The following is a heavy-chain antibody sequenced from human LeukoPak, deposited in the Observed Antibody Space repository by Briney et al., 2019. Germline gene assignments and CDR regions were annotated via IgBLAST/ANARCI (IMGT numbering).Heavy chain of an antibody. CDR1: GFTFSSYS. D-gene: IGHD5-18*01. V-gene: IGHV3-48*04. Sequence: GGSLRLSCAASGFTFSSYSMNWVRQAPGKGLEWVSYISSSSSTIYYADSVKGRFTISRDNAKNSLYLQMNSLRAEDTAVYYCARGGYSYGSGASPYDYYGMDVWGQGTTVTVSS. J-gene: IGHJ6*02. CDR3: ARGGYSYGSGASPYDYYGMDV. CDR2: ISSSSSTI.